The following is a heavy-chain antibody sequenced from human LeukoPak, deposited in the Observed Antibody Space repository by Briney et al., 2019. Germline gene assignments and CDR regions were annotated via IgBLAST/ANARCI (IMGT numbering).Heavy chain of an antibody. D-gene: IGHD4-17*01. CDR2: ISAYNGNT. V-gene: IGHV1-18*01. CDR1: GYTFTSYG. J-gene: IGHJ4*02. Sequence: ASMKVSCKASGYTFTSYGISWVRQAPGQGLEWMGWISAYNGNTNYAQKLQGRVTMTTDTSTSTAYMELRSLRAEDTAVYYCARDNYGDYTIDYWGQGTLVAVSS. CDR3: ARDNYGDYTIDY.